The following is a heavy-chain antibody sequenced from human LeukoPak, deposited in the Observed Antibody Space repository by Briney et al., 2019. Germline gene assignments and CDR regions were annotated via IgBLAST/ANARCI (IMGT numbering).Heavy chain of an antibody. CDR3: ERSGAVAGTIDY. CDR1: GYTVTSYG. CDR2: ISAYNGNT. V-gene: IGHV1-18*01. Sequence: ASVELSYTASGYTVTSYGDSWGRQAPGLGLGRMGWISAYNGNTNYAQKHEGRVTMTTDTSTSTAYMELRSLRYDDTRVYYCERSGAVAGTIDYWGQGTLVTVSS. J-gene: IGHJ4*02. D-gene: IGHD6-19*01.